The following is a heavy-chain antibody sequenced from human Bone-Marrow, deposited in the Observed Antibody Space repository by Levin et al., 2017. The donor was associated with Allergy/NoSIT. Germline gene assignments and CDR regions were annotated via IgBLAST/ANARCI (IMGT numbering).Heavy chain of an antibody. J-gene: IGHJ4*02. CDR1: GFSVNDYA. Sequence: KPGGSLRLSCTGSGFSVNDYAFNWVRQAPGKGLEWISYISRTYSTTYYAGSVKGRFTVSRDNAKNSLYLQMYSLSADDTGFYYCARDSGDQHDTMENYFDYWGQGMMVTVSS. V-gene: IGHV3-69-1*02. CDR2: ISRTYSTT. CDR3: ARDSGDQHDTMENYFDY. D-gene: IGHD3-10*01.